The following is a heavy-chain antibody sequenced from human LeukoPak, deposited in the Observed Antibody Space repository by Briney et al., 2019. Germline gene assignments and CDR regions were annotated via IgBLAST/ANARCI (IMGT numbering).Heavy chain of an antibody. V-gene: IGHV4-59*01. CDR2: IYYSGST. J-gene: IGHJ4*02. Sequence: SETLSLTCTVSGGSISSYYWSWIRQPPGKGRGWSGHIYYSGSTNYNPYLKSRVTISVDTSKNQFSLKLSSVTAADTAVYYCARVYYDILTGGFYFDYWGQGTLVTVSS. CDR3: ARVYYDILTGGFYFDY. D-gene: IGHD3-9*01. CDR1: GGSISSYY.